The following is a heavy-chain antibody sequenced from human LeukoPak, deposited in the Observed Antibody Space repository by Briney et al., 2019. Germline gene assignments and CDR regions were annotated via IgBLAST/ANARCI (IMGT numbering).Heavy chain of an antibody. CDR1: GGAISSYY. V-gene: IGHV4-59*12. CDR3: ARDELAAAGPVGFDP. Sequence: SETLSLTCTVSGGAISSYYWSWIRQPPGKRLESIGYIYYSGSTNYNPSLKSRVTVSVDTSKNQFSLKLSSLTAADTALYYCARDELAAAGPVGFDPWGQGTLVTVSS. J-gene: IGHJ5*02. CDR2: IYYSGST. D-gene: IGHD6-13*01.